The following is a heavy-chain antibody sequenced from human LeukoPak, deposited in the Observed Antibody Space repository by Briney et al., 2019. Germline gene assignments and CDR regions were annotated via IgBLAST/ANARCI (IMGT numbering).Heavy chain of an antibody. D-gene: IGHD1-1*01. CDR1: GYSFTTYG. CDR3: ARAPFTTSWNHFDF. J-gene: IGHJ4*02. Sequence: ASVKVSCKTSGYSFTTYGLTWVRQAPGQGPEWMGWISTSNGDTKYAQKFQGRVTLTTETSTSTAYMELTSLTSDDTAVYYCARAPFTTSWNHFDFWGQGSLVTVSS. V-gene: IGHV1-18*04. CDR2: ISTSNGDT.